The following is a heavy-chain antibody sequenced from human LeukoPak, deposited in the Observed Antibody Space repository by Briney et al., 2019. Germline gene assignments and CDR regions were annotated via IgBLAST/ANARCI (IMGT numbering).Heavy chain of an antibody. J-gene: IGHJ4*02. CDR3: ARVMFSVAGTKFDY. CDR1: GGSISSYY. V-gene: IGHV4-59*01. Sequence: SETLSLTCTVSGGSISSYYWSWIRQPPGKGLEWIGYIYYSGSTNYNPSLKSRVTISVDTSKNQFPLKLSSVTAADTAVYYCARVMFSVAGTKFDYWGQGTLVTVSS. D-gene: IGHD6-19*01. CDR2: IYYSGST.